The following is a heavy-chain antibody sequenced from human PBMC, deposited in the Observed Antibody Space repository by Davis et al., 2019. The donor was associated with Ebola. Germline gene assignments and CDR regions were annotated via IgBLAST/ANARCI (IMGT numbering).Heavy chain of an antibody. J-gene: IGHJ4*02. Sequence: GESLKISCAASGFSFSDYDMHWVRQVTGKGLEWVSAIGAAADTYYSGSVKGRFTISRENGKNSLYLQMNSLRAGDTAVYYCAREAITGTTWYAFDVWGQGTQVTVSS. V-gene: IGHV3-13*01. D-gene: IGHD1-7*01. CDR2: IGAAADT. CDR3: AREAITGTTWYAFDV. CDR1: GFSFSDYD.